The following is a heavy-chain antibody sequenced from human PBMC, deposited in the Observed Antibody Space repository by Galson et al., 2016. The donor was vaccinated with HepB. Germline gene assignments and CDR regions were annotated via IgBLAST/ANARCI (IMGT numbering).Heavy chain of an antibody. Sequence: SLRLSCAASGFTFNKYPMFWVRQAPGKGLEWVAVISYDGNNKYYADSVKGRLTISRDSSQNTLYLQMNSLRTEDTAVYFCARKSMAGPRSYFDYWGQGTLVTVSS. CDR1: GFTFNKYP. CDR3: ARKSMAGPRSYFDY. CDR2: ISYDGNNK. J-gene: IGHJ4*02. V-gene: IGHV3-30*03. D-gene: IGHD6-19*01.